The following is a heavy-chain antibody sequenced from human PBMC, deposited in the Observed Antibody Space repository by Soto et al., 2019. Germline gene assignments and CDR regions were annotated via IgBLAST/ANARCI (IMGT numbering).Heavy chain of an antibody. CDR1: GFTFDDYA. CDR2: ISNNGAHT. Sequence: GGSLILSCAASGFTFDDYAMHWVRQAPGKGLEYVSGISNNGAHTDYAKSVKGRFTISRDNSENTLYLQMGSLRAEDMALYYCARRGYGSRWPNVYMDVWGKGTTVTVSS. D-gene: IGHD6-13*01. CDR3: ARRGYGSRWPNVYMDV. J-gene: IGHJ6*03. V-gene: IGHV3-64*01.